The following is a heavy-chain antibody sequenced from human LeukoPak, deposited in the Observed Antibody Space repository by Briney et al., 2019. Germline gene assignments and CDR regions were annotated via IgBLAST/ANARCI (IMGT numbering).Heavy chain of an antibody. V-gene: IGHV3-30*02. D-gene: IGHD1-7*01. CDR3: AKDLTGTTQVNWFDP. CDR2: IRYDGSNK. Sequence: PGGSLRLSCAASGFTFSSYGMHWVRQAPGKGLEWVAFIRYDGSNKYYADSVKGRFTISRDNSKDTLYLQMNSLRAEDTAVYYCAKDLTGTTQVNWFDPWGQGTLVTVSS. CDR1: GFTFSSYG. J-gene: IGHJ5*02.